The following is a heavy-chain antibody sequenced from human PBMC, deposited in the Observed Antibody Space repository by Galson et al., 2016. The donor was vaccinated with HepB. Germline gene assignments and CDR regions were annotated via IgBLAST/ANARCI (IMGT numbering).Heavy chain of an antibody. J-gene: IGHJ4*02. Sequence: SLRLSCAASGFTFRNYAMSWVRQAPGKGLEWVSAISGSGGSTYYADSVKGRFTISRDNSKNTLFLQMNSLRAEDTAVYYCAKHVSGYYVSAHFDYWGQGTLVTVSS. D-gene: IGHD3-22*01. V-gene: IGHV3-23*01. CDR3: AKHVSGYYVSAHFDY. CDR2: ISGSGGST. CDR1: GFTFRNYA.